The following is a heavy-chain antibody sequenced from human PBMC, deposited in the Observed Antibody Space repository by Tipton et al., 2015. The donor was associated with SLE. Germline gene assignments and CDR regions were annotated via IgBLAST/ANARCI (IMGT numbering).Heavy chain of an antibody. CDR3: ARGGGSYYDY. D-gene: IGHD1-26*01. Sequence: TLSLTCTVSGGSISGYYWSWIRQPAGKGLEWIGPIYSSGSTIYNPSLKSRLTLSLDMSNNQFSLRVRSVTAADTAVYYCARGGGSYYDYWGQGRLVTVSS. J-gene: IGHJ4*02. CDR1: GGSISGYY. CDR2: IYSSGST. V-gene: IGHV4-4*07.